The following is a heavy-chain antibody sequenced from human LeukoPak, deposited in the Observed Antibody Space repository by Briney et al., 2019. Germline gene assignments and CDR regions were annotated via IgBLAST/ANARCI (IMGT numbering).Heavy chain of an antibody. Sequence: GGSLRLSCAASGFTFNSYSMNWVRQAPGKGLEWVSSISGSNSYIYYADSMKGRFTISRDNAKNSLYLQMNSLRAEDTAVYYCARVAYCAGDCHHMDSWGQGTLVTVSS. J-gene: IGHJ4*02. D-gene: IGHD2-21*02. CDR2: ISGSNSYI. CDR3: ARVAYCAGDCHHMDS. V-gene: IGHV3-21*01. CDR1: GFTFNSYS.